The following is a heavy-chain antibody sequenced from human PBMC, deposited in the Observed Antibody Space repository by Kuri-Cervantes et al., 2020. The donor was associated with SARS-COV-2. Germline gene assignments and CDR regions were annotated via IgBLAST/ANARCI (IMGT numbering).Heavy chain of an antibody. V-gene: IGHV3-7*04. CDR2: IKQDGSEK. CDR1: GFTFSSYW. CDR3: AGDHYYYYYMDV. Sequence: WGSLRLSCAASGFTFSSYWMSWVRQAPGKGLEWVANIKQDGSEKYYVDSVKGRFTISRDNAKNSLYLQMNSLRAEDTAVYYCAGDHYYYYYMDVWGKGTTVTVSS. J-gene: IGHJ6*03.